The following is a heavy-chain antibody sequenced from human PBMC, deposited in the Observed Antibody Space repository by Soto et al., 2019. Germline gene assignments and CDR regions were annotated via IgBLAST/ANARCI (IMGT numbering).Heavy chain of an antibody. CDR3: ARGPWDIVVVSGGYYMDV. Sequence: ASVKVSCKVSGYTLTELSIHWVRQAPGKGLEWMGCFDPENGETIYAQKLQGRVTMTADTSTSTAYMELRSLRSDDTAVYYCARGPWDIVVVSGGYYMDVWGKGTTVTVSS. D-gene: IGHD2-15*01. CDR2: FDPENGET. CDR1: GYTLTELS. J-gene: IGHJ6*03. V-gene: IGHV1-24*01.